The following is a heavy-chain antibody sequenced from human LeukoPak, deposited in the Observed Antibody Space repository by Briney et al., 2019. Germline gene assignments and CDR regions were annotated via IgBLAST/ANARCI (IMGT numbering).Heavy chain of an antibody. Sequence: GGSLRLSCAASGFTFSSYWMHWVRQAPGKGLVWVSRINSDGSSTSYADSVKGRFTISRDNAKNSVYLQMNSLRAEDTAVYYCARGHSSGWYDQYYFDHWGQGTPVTVSS. CDR2: INSDGSST. V-gene: IGHV3-74*01. CDR1: GFTFSSYW. CDR3: ARGHSSGWYDQYYFDH. J-gene: IGHJ4*02. D-gene: IGHD6-19*01.